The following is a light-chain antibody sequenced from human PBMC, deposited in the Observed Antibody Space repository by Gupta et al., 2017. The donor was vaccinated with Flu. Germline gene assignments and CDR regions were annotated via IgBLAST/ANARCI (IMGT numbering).Light chain of an antibody. Sequence: QSALTQPASVSGSPGQSITISCTGTRSDVGGYNFVSWYQQHPGKAPNLLIYEVSNRPSGVPNRFSGSKSGTTASLTISGLQAEDEADYYCSSYTSSSTLYVFGTGTKLTVL. CDR2: EVS. CDR3: SSYTSSSTLYV. CDR1: RSDVGGYNF. J-gene: IGLJ1*01. V-gene: IGLV2-14*01.